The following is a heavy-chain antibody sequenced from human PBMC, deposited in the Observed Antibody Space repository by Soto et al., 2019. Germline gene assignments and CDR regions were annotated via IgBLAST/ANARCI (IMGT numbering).Heavy chain of an antibody. CDR3: ARNWIEGRSFDY. CDR2: INPNSGGT. V-gene: IGHV1-2*02. J-gene: IGHJ4*02. D-gene: IGHD1-1*01. CDR1: GYTFTGYY. Sequence: QVQLVQSGAEVKKPGASVKVSCKASGYTFTGYYMHWVRQAPGQGLEWMGWINPNSGGTNYAQKFQGRVTITADESTSTAYMELSSLRSEDTAVYYCARNWIEGRSFDYWGQGTLVTVSS.